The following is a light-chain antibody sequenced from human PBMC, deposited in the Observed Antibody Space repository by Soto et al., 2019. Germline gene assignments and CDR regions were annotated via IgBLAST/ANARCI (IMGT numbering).Light chain of an antibody. CDR1: QSISNH. CDR2: AAS. V-gene: IGKV1-39*01. J-gene: IGKJ5*01. CDR3: QQSYSTPIT. Sequence: DIQMSQSPSSLSASIEGRVIITCRASQSISNHLNWYQQKPGKAPKLLIFAASSLQSGVPSRFSGSRSGTDFTLTISSLQPEYFATYYCQQSYSTPITFGQGTRLEIK.